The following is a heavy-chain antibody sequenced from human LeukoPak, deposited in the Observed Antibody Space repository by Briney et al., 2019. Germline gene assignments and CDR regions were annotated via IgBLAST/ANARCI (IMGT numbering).Heavy chain of an antibody. Sequence: PGGSLRLSCAASGFTFSDYAMSWVRQAPGKGLEWVSVISGSDSSTNYADSVKGRFTISRDNSKNTLYLQLNSLRVEDTAVYYCAKGLSGWSPFDPWGQGTLVTVSS. V-gene: IGHV3-23*01. CDR1: GFTFSDYA. CDR2: ISGSDSST. D-gene: IGHD6-19*01. CDR3: AKGLSGWSPFDP. J-gene: IGHJ5*02.